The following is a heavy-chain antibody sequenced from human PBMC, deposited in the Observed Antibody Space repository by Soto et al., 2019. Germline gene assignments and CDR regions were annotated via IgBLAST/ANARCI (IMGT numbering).Heavy chain of an antibody. CDR2: IWYDGSHK. J-gene: IGHJ3*02. V-gene: IGHV3-33*01. CDR3: ARPRYSSDDPYASEI. CDR1: GFTFSSYR. D-gene: IGHD5-12*01. Sequence: QVQLVESGGAVVQPGTSLRLSCTASGFTFSSYRMHWVRQAPGKGLERVAIIWYDGSHKFYVDSLKGRFAVSRDNSKYMVFLKMNSQTGEDTAGYYCARPRYSSDDPYASEIWGRGTLVTISS.